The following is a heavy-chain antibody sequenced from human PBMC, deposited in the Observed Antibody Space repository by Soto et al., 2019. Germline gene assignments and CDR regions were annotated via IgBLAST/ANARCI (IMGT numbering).Heavy chain of an antibody. CDR3: ARVADCTYSSNCNGRAAFDM. D-gene: IGHD6-13*01. V-gene: IGHV3-74*01. CDR1: GFTLSSHW. Sequence: EVQLVESGGGLAQPGGSLRLSCAASGFTLSSHWMHWVRQAPGKGLVWVSRINRDGSTINYDDSVRGRYTISRDNAKNTLSLKMNRLRAEDTAVYYCARVADCTYSSNCNGRAAFDMWGQGTMVTVSS. CDR2: INRDGSTI. J-gene: IGHJ3*02.